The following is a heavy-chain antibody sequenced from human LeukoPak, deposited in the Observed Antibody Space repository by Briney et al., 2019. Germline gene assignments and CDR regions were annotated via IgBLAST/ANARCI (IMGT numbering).Heavy chain of an antibody. CDR2: ISSSGSYI. Sequence: GGSLRLSCAASGFTFSSYSMYWVRQAPGKGLEWVSSISSSGSYIYYADSVKGRFTISRDNAKNSLYLQMNSLRAEDTAVYYCARVNGGIVVVPAAPRGTFYFDCWGQGTLVTASS. D-gene: IGHD2-2*01. J-gene: IGHJ4*02. CDR1: GFTFSSYS. CDR3: ARVNGGIVVVPAAPRGTFYFDC. V-gene: IGHV3-21*01.